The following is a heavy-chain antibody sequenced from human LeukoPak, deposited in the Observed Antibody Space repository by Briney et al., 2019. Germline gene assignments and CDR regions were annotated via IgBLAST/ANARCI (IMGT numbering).Heavy chain of an antibody. J-gene: IGHJ3*02. CDR1: GFTFSSYG. CDR2: IWYDGSNK. D-gene: IGHD3-10*01. CDR3: ARDRGYHFGSGSPIRGDAFDI. Sequence: GGSLRLSCAASGFTFSSYGMHWVRQAPGKGLEWVAVIWYDGSNKYYADSVKGRFTISRDNSKNTLYLQMNSLRAEDTAVYYCARDRGYHFGSGSPIRGDAFDIWGQGTMVTVSS. V-gene: IGHV3-33*01.